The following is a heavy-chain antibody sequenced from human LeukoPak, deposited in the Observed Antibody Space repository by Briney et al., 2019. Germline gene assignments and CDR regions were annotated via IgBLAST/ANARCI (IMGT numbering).Heavy chain of an antibody. D-gene: IGHD3-9*01. Sequence: GGSLRLSCAASGFTVSSNYMSWVRQAPGKGLEWVSIIYSGGSTYYADSVKGRFTISRDNSKNTLYLQMNSLRAEDTAVYYCARQGLDWLLYPFDYWGQGTLVTVSS. V-gene: IGHV3-66*04. CDR3: ARQGLDWLLYPFDY. CDR1: GFTVSSNY. CDR2: IYSGGST. J-gene: IGHJ4*02.